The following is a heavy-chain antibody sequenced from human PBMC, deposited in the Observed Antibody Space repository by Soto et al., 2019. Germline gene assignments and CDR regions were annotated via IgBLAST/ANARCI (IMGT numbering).Heavy chain of an antibody. CDR3: AKVKDNYGDYVVNYQHYYNMDV. D-gene: IGHD4-17*01. J-gene: IGHJ6*02. CDR2: ISFDGSNK. Sequence: GGSLRLSCAASGLTFSSYGMHWVHQAPGKGLEWVAVISFDGSNKYYADSVKGRFTISRDNSKNTLYLQMNSLRAEDTAVYYCAKVKDNYGDYVVNYQHYYNMDVWGQGTTVTVSS. V-gene: IGHV3-30*18. CDR1: GLTFSSYG.